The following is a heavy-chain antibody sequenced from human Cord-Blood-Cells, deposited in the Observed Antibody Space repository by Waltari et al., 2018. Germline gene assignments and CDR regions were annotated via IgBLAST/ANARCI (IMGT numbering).Heavy chain of an antibody. J-gene: IGHJ3*02. D-gene: IGHD2-2*01. V-gene: IGHV4-39*01. Sequence: QLQLQESGPGLVKPSETLSLTCTVSGGSISSSSYYWGWFRQPPGKGLEWIGSIYYSGSTYYNPSLKSRVTISVDTSKNQFSLKLSSVTAADTAVYYCARRVGYCSSTSCYDAFDIWGQGTMVTVSS. CDR3: ARRVGYCSSTSCYDAFDI. CDR1: GGSISSSSYY. CDR2: IYYSGST.